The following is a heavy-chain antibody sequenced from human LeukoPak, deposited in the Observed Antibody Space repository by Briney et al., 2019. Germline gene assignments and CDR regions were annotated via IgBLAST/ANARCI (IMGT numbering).Heavy chain of an antibody. V-gene: IGHV3-21*01. Sequence: GGSLRLSCAASGFTFSSYSMNWVRQVPGKGLEWVSSISSSSSYIYYAGSVKGRFTISRDNAKNSLYLQMNSLRAEDTAVYYCARYLTGSSRPSWGQGTLVTVSS. D-gene: IGHD6-13*01. J-gene: IGHJ5*02. CDR3: ARYLTGSSRPS. CDR2: ISSSSSYI. CDR1: GFTFSSYS.